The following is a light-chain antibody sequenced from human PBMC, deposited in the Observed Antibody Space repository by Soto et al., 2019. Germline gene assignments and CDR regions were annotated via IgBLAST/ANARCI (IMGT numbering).Light chain of an antibody. CDR2: AAS. V-gene: IGKV1-39*01. CDR1: QSISNY. J-gene: IGKJ3*01. Sequence: DIQMTQSPSSLSASVGDRVTITCRASQSISNYLNWYQQKPGTAPKLLIYAASSLQSGVPSRFSGSGSGTDFTLTIRSLQPEDFATYYCQQSYSIPRFTFGPGTKVDI. CDR3: QQSYSIPRFT.